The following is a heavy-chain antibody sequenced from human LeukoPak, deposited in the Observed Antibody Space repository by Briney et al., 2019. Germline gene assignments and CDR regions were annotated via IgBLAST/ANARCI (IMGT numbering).Heavy chain of an antibody. CDR1: GASISNTGYY. Sequence: PSETLSLTCTVSGASISNTGYYWGWIRQPPGKGLEWVSAISGSGGSTYYADSVKGRFTISRDNSKNTLYLQMNSLRAEDTAVYYCAKVGLKMASSYYFDYWGQGTLVTVSS. V-gene: IGHV3-23*01. J-gene: IGHJ4*02. D-gene: IGHD5-24*01. CDR3: AKVGLKMASSYYFDY. CDR2: ISGSGGST.